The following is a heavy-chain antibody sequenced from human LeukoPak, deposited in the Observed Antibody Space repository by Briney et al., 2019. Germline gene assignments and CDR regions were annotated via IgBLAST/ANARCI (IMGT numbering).Heavy chain of an antibody. CDR3: ARDSSDYYGSGSYPGY. J-gene: IGHJ4*02. V-gene: IGHV3-7*01. CDR2: IKQDGSEK. CDR1: GFTFSSYA. Sequence: GGSLRLSCAASGFTFSSYAMSWVRQAPGKGLEWVANIKQDGSEKYYVDSVKGRFTISRDNAKNSLYLQMNSLRAEDTAVYYCARDSSDYYGSGSYPGYWGQGTLVTVSS. D-gene: IGHD3-10*01.